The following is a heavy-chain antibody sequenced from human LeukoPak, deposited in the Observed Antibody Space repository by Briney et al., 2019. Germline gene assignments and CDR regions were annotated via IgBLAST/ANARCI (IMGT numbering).Heavy chain of an antibody. Sequence: GGSLRLSCAASGFTFSSYWMSWVRQAPGKGLEWVANIKQDGSEKYYVDSVKGRFTISRDNAKNSLYLQMNSLSAEDTAVYYCARHEWIQLWTSDFDYWGQGTLVTVSS. V-gene: IGHV3-7*01. CDR1: GFTFSSYW. CDR2: IKQDGSEK. D-gene: IGHD5-18*01. J-gene: IGHJ4*02. CDR3: ARHEWIQLWTSDFDY.